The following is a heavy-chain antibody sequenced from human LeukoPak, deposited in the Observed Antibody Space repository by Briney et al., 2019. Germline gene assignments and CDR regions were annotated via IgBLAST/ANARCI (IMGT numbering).Heavy chain of an antibody. V-gene: IGHV3-9*01. D-gene: IGHD2-15*01. CDR3: AKELGYCSGGSCYSVAFDI. CDR2: ITWNSHSI. J-gene: IGHJ3*02. Sequence: GGSLRLSCAASGFTFDDYDMHWVRQAPGKGLEWVSGITWNSHSIAYADSVKGRFTISRDNAKNSLYLQMNSLRAEDTALYYCAKELGYCSGGSCYSVAFDIWGQGTMVTVSS. CDR1: GFTFDDYD.